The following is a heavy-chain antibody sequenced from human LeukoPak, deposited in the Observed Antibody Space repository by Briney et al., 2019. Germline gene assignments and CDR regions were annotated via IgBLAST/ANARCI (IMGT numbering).Heavy chain of an antibody. CDR2: INWDGGST. D-gene: IGHD5-18*01. CDR3: AKGDVDSPMNFYH. Sequence: GGPLRLSCAASGFILDDYTMHWVRHAPGKGLEWVSLINWDGGSTYYAGSVKGRFTISRDNSKNSLYLQMNSLRTEDTALYYCAKGDVDSPMNFYHWGQGTLVTVSS. V-gene: IGHV3-43*01. J-gene: IGHJ4*02. CDR1: GFILDDYT.